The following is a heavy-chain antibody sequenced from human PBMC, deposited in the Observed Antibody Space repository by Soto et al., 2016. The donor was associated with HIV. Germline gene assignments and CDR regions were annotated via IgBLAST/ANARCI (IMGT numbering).Heavy chain of an antibody. J-gene: IGHJ4*02. CDR3: ATLSGWASFDY. CDR1: GFTVSSNY. CDR2: IYSGGST. V-gene: IGHV3-66*01. D-gene: IGHD2-8*02. Sequence: EVQLAESGGGLVQPGGSLRLSCAASGFTVSSNYMSWVRQAPGKGLEWVSVIYSGGSTYYADSVKGRFTISRDNSKNTLYLQMNSLRAEDTAVYYCATLSGWASFDYWGQGPWSPSPQ.